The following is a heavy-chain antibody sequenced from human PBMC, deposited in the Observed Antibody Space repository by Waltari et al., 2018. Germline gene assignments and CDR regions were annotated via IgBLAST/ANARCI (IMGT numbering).Heavy chain of an antibody. CDR2: IRPDDSER. D-gene: IGHD7-27*01. Sequence: EVRLVESGGGLVQPGGSLRLSCTASGFDFSNQWMSWVRQAPGKGPEWVANIRPDDSERFYVDSVKGRCTISRDNANKSLYLQMNSLRVEDTALYYCARDWAYGFDVWGQGTTVSVSS. J-gene: IGHJ3*01. CDR1: GFDFSNQW. V-gene: IGHV3-7*01. CDR3: ARDWAYGFDV.